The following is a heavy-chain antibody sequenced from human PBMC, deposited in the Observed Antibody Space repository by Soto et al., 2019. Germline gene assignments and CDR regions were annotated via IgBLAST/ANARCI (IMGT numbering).Heavy chain of an antibody. V-gene: IGHV4-59*12. CDR3: AREMANYFDY. CDR1: GGSISNYY. D-gene: IGHD5-12*01. J-gene: IGHJ4*02. Sequence: SETLALTCIVSGGSISNYYWSWIRQPPGKGLEWIGYVYHSGRTFYSPSLKGRVTISVDMSKNHFSLKMDSLTDADTAVYFCAREMANYFDYWGQGILVTVSS. CDR2: VYHSGRT.